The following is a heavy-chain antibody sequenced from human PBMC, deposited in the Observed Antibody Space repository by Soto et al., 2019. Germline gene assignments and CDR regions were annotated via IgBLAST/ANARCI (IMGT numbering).Heavy chain of an antibody. CDR1: GFTFSSYS. D-gene: IGHD6-19*01. J-gene: IGHJ4*02. V-gene: IGHV3-21*01. Sequence: VGSLRLSCAASGFTFSSYSMNWVRQAPGKGLEWVSSISSSSSYIYYADSVKGRFTISRDNAKNSLYLQMNSLRAEDTAVYYCARDFELGYSSGWYVVHWGQGTLVTVSS. CDR2: ISSSSSYI. CDR3: ARDFELGYSSGWYVVH.